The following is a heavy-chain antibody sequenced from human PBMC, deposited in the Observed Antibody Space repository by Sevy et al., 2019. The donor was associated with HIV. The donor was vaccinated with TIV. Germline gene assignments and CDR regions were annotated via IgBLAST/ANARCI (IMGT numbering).Heavy chain of an antibody. D-gene: IGHD6-19*01. CDR1: GFTFEDSA. V-gene: IGHV3-9*01. CDR2: ISWNSATR. J-gene: IGHJ4*02. CDR3: AKDTSRVVAGTGYFDY. Sequence: GGSLRLSCAASGFTFEDSAMHWVRQAPGKGLERVSGISWNSATRGYADSVKGRFTISRDNAKNSLYLQMNSLRTEDTALYYCAKDTSRVVAGTGYFDYWGQGTLVTVSS.